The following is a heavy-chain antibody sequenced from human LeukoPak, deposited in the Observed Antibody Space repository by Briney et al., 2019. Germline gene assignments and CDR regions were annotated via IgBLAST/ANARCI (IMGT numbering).Heavy chain of an antibody. CDR2: ISSSSSYI. CDR3: ARQGGSYYYDSSGYSGEWYFDY. J-gene: IGHJ4*02. CDR1: GFTFSSYA. V-gene: IGHV3-21*01. Sequence: GGSLRLSCAASGFTFSSYAMSWVRQAPGKGLEWVSSISSSSSYIYYADSVKGRFTISRDNAKNSLYLQMNSLRAEDTAVYYCARQGGSYYYDSSGYSGEWYFDYWGQGTLVTVSS. D-gene: IGHD3-22*01.